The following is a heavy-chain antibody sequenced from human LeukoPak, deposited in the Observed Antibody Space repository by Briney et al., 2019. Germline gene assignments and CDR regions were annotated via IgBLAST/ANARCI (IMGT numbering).Heavy chain of an antibody. CDR3: ARETRSSWYSFDAFDI. V-gene: IGHV1-69*13. Sequence: SVKVSCKASGGTFSSYAISWVRQAPGQGLEWMGGIIPIFGTANYAQKFQGRVTITADESTSTAYMELSSLRSEGTAVYYCARETRSSWYSFDAFDIWGQGTMVTVSS. D-gene: IGHD6-13*01. J-gene: IGHJ3*02. CDR2: IIPIFGTA. CDR1: GGTFSSYA.